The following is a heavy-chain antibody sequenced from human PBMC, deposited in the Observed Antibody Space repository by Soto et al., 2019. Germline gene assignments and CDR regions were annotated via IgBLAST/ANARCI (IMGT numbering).Heavy chain of an antibody. J-gene: IGHJ4*02. V-gene: IGHV3-53*04. CDR1: GFIVSGSY. D-gene: IGHD4-17*01. CDR3: AKDRGNYGDGGLDY. CDR2: MYPDGSR. Sequence: EVPLVESGGDLVQPGGSLRLSCVASGFIVSGSYMSWVRQAPGEGLEWVSVMYPDGSRHYAESVKGRFAISRQNSEKTRYLQMNRLRTEDTAVYYCAKDRGNYGDGGLDYWGQGTVVPVSS.